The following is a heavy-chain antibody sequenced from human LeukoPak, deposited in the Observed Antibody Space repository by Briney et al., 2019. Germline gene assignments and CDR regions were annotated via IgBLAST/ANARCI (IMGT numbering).Heavy chain of an antibody. CDR1: GGSISSYY. V-gene: IGHV4-59*01. J-gene: IGHJ6*03. CDR3: ARGASGWDYYMDV. CDR2: IYYSGST. D-gene: IGHD6-25*01. Sequence: PSETLSLTCTVSGGSISSYYWSWIRQPPGKGLEWIGYIYYSGSTNYNPSLKSRVTISVDTSKNQFSLKLSSVTAADTAVYYCARGASGWDYYMDVWGKGTTVTVSS.